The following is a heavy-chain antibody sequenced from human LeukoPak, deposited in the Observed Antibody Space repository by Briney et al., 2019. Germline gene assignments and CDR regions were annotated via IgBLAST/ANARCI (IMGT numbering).Heavy chain of an antibody. D-gene: IGHD3-9*01. CDR1: GGTFSSYA. Sequence: SVTVSCKASGGTFSSYAISWVRQAPGQGLEWMGGIIPIFGTANYAQKFQGRVTITADESTSTAYMELSSLRSEDTAVYYCARAGSILRYFDWLSFDYWGQGTLVTVSS. V-gene: IGHV1-69*13. CDR3: ARAGSILRYFDWLSFDY. J-gene: IGHJ4*02. CDR2: IIPIFGTA.